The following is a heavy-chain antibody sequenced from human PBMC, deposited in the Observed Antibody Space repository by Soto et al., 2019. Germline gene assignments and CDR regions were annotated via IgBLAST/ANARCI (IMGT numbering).Heavy chain of an antibody. CDR3: ARGDYYYYGLDV. J-gene: IGHJ6*02. D-gene: IGHD3-16*01. V-gene: IGHV3-48*02. CDR1: GFTFSDYS. Sequence: PGGSLRLSCAASGFTFSDYSMNWVRQAPGKGLEWLSSISSSSSTMYYADSVKGRFTISRDDAKNSLYLQMNSLRDEDTAVYYCARGDYYYYGLDVWGQGTTVTV. CDR2: ISSSSSTM.